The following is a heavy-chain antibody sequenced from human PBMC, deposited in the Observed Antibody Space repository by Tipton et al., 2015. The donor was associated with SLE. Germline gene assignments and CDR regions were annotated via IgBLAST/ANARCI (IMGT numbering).Heavy chain of an antibody. Sequence: TLSLTCAVYGGSFSAYYWSWIRQPPGKGLEWIGYIYHSGSTYYNPSLKSRVTISVDTSKNQFSLKLSSVTAADTAVYYCARHFGRSIEFDYWGQGTLVTVSS. CDR2: IYHSGST. V-gene: IGHV4-34*01. D-gene: IGHD3/OR15-3a*01. J-gene: IGHJ4*02. CDR1: GGSFSAYY. CDR3: ARHFGRSIEFDY.